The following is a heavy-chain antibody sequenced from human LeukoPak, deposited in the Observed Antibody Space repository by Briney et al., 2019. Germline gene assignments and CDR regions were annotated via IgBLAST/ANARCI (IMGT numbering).Heavy chain of an antibody. V-gene: IGHV3-48*03. CDR1: GFTFSSYE. CDR2: IIGSGSTI. Sequence: GQSLRLSCAASGFTFSSYEMNWVRQAPGKGLEWVSHIIGSGSTIYYADSVRDRFTISRDNAKNSLYLQMNSLRAEDTAVYYCASGRSSGWSYWGLGTLVTVSS. J-gene: IGHJ4*02. CDR3: ASGRSSGWSY. D-gene: IGHD6-19*01.